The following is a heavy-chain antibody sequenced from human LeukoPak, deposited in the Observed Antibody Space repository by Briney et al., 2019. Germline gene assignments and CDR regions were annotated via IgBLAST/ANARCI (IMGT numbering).Heavy chain of an antibody. Sequence: PGGSLRLSCAASGFTFSNYALHWVRQAPGKGLEWVAVISYDGSNKYYADSVKGRFTISRDNSKNTLYLQMNSLRAEDTAVYYCAREGSSGYYQDWGQGTLVTVSS. D-gene: IGHD3-22*01. CDR2: ISYDGSNK. CDR3: AREGSSGYYQD. V-gene: IGHV3-30*04. J-gene: IGHJ4*02. CDR1: GFTFSNYA.